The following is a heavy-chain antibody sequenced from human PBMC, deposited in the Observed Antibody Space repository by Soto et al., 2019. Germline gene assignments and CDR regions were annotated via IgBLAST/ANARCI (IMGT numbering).Heavy chain of an antibody. CDR2: ISYSGTT. V-gene: IGHV4-39*02. Sequence: QLQLQESGPGLVKPSETLPLTCSFSGASLTSGLYFWVGIRQPPGKGLEWIGSISYSGTTYFKSSLQSRVTMSVDTSKSHFSLNLTSVTAADTAVYYCASEYSSSSWFDTWGQGTLVTVSS. CDR1: GASLTSGLYF. D-gene: IGHD6-6*01. J-gene: IGHJ5*02. CDR3: ASEYSSSSWFDT.